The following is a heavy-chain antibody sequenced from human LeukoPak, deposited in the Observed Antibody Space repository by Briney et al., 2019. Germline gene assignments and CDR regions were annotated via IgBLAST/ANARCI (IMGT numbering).Heavy chain of an antibody. CDR2: IYSGGST. Sequence: GGSLRLSCAASEFSVGSNYMTWVRQAPGKGLEWVSLIYSGGSTYYADSVKGRFTISRDNSKNTLYLQMNSLRAEDTAVYYCARLDHLVGATRAFDIWGQGTMVTVSS. D-gene: IGHD1-26*01. J-gene: IGHJ3*02. CDR3: ARLDHLVGATRAFDI. V-gene: IGHV3-66*04. CDR1: EFSVGSNY.